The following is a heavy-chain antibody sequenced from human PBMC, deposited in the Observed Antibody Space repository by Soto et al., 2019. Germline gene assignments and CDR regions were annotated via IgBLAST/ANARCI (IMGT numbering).Heavy chain of an antibody. Sequence: SGGSLRLSCAASGFTFSSYAMSWVRQAPGKGLEWVSAISGSGGSTYYADSVKGRFTISRDNSKNTLYLQMNSLRAEDTAVYYCAKGGSSWYNYYYYGMDVWGQGTTVTVSS. V-gene: IGHV3-23*01. CDR2: ISGSGGST. J-gene: IGHJ6*02. CDR1: GFTFSSYA. CDR3: AKGGSSWYNYYYYGMDV. D-gene: IGHD6-13*01.